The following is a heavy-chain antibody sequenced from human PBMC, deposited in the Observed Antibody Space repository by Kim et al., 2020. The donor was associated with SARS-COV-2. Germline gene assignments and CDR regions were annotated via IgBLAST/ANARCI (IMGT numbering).Heavy chain of an antibody. D-gene: IGHD6-19*01. CDR2: ISSNGGST. CDR3: VKGGPSGWYLNPEYFQH. V-gene: IGHV3-64D*09. CDR1: GFTFSSYA. Sequence: GGSLRLSCSASGFTFSSYAMHWVRQAPGKGLEYVSAISSNGGSTYYADSVKGRFTISRDNSKNTLYLQMSSLRAEDTAVYYCVKGGPSGWYLNPEYFQHWGQGTLVTVSS. J-gene: IGHJ1*01.